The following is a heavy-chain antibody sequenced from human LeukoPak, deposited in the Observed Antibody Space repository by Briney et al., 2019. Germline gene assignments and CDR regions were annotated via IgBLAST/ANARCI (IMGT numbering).Heavy chain of an antibody. Sequence: GASVKVSCKASGYTFTSYGISWVRQAPGQGLEWMGWISAYNGNTNYAQKLQGRVTMTTDTSTSTAYMELRSLRSDDTAVYYCASRRYFDWLLPPYGTDVWGQGTTVTVSS. V-gene: IGHV1-18*01. D-gene: IGHD3-9*01. CDR2: ISAYNGNT. CDR3: ASRRYFDWLLPPYGTDV. CDR1: GYTFTSYG. J-gene: IGHJ6*02.